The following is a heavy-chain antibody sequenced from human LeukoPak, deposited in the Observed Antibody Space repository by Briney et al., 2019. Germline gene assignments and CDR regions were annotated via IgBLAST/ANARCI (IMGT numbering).Heavy chain of an antibody. J-gene: IGHJ4*02. V-gene: IGHV1-24*01. CDR3: ATGSTGYSRRTDY. CDR1: GYTFTGYY. D-gene: IGHD6-13*01. Sequence: ASVKVSCKASGYTFTGYYMHWVRQAPGKGLEWMGGFDPEDGETIYAQKSQGRVTMTEDTSTDTAYMELSSLRSEDTAVYYCATGSTGYSRRTDYWGQGTLVTVSS. CDR2: FDPEDGET.